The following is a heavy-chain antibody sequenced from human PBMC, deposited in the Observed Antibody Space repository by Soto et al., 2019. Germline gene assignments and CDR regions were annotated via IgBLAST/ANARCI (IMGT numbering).Heavy chain of an antibody. CDR2: IYYSGST. Sequence: SETLSLTCTVSGGSISSGDYYWSWICQPPGKGLEWIGYIYYSGSTYYNPSLKSRVTISVDTSKNQFSLKLSSVTAADTAVYYCARGMVRGVIDWFDPWGQGTLVTVSS. CDR1: GGSISSGDYY. J-gene: IGHJ5*02. D-gene: IGHD3-10*01. CDR3: ARGMVRGVIDWFDP. V-gene: IGHV4-30-4*01.